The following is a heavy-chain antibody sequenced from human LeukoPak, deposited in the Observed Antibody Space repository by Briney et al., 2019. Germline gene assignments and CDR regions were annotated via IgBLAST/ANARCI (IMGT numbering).Heavy chain of an antibody. J-gene: IGHJ4*02. CDR3: AREGTGYSSPHDY. CDR1: GYTFTGYY. CDR2: INPNSGGT. D-gene: IGHD6-19*01. Sequence: ASVKVSCKASGYTFTGYYMHWVRQAPGQGLEWMGWINPNSGGTNYAQKFQGRVTMTRDTSISTAYMELSRLRSDDTAVYYCAREGTGYSSPHDYWGQGTLVTVPS. V-gene: IGHV1-2*02.